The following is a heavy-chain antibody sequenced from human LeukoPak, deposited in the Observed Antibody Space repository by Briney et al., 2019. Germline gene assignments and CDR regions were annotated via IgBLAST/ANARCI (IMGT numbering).Heavy chain of an antibody. CDR1: GYSISSAYY. D-gene: IGHD6-19*01. V-gene: IGHV4-38-2*02. CDR2: IFQSGNT. J-gene: IGHJ4*02. Sequence: SETLSLTCTVSGYSISSAYYWGWIRQPPGKGLEWIGSIFQSGNTYYNPSLKSRVTISVDTSKNQFSLKLSSVTAADTAVYYCARGERSSGQIDYWGQGTLVTVSS. CDR3: ARGERSSGQIDY.